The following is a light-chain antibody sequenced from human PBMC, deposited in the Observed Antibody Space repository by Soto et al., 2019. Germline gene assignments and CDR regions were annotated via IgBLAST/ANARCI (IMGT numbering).Light chain of an antibody. V-gene: IGLV2-8*01. J-gene: IGLJ1*01. Sequence: QSALTQPASASGSPGQSVTISCTGTSSDVGGYNFVSWYQQHPGKSPKLMIYEVSKRPSGVPDRFSGSKSGNTASLTVSGLQAEEDADYYCSSDAGSGIYVFGTGTKVTVL. CDR3: SSDAGSGIYV. CDR2: EVS. CDR1: SSDVGGYNF.